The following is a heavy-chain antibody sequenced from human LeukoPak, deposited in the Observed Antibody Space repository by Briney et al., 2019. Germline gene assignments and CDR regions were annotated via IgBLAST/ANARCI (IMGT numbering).Heavy chain of an antibody. CDR2: ISYDGSNK. V-gene: IGHV3-30*04. CDR3: ARLGIAVAGQFDY. Sequence: PGRSLLLSRAASGLTFSSYAMHGVRPAPGKGLEWVAVISYDGSNKYYADSVKGRFTISRDNSKNTLYLQMNSLRAEDTAVYYCARLGIAVAGQFDYWGQGTLVAVSS. D-gene: IGHD6-19*01. J-gene: IGHJ4*02. CDR1: GLTFSSYA.